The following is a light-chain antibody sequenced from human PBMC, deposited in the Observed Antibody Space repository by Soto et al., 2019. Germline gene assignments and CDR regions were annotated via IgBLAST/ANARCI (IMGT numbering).Light chain of an antibody. Sequence: DIQLTQSPSFLSASVGDRVTITCRASQGISSYLAWYQQKPGKAPKLLIYAASTLRSGVPSRFRGSGSGTDFTFTISSLQPEDFATYYCQQANSFPYTFGQGTKLEIK. CDR1: QGISSY. CDR3: QQANSFPYT. CDR2: AAS. V-gene: IGKV1-9*01. J-gene: IGKJ2*01.